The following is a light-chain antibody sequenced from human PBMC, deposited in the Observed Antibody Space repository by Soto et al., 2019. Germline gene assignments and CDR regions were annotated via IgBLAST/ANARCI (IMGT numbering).Light chain of an antibody. CDR3: PQRSNWPIT. Sequence: EIVLTQSPATLSLSPRQSATLSCRATRSVSSYLAWYQQKPGQAPRLLIYDASSRPTDIPARFSGSGSGTDFTLTISSLEPEDFALYYCPQRSNWPITFGQRIRLEIK. CDR2: DAS. V-gene: IGKV3-11*01. J-gene: IGKJ5*01. CDR1: RSVSSY.